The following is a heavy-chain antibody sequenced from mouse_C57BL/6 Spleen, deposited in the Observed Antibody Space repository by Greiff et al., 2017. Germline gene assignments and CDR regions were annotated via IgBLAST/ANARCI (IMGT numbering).Heavy chain of an antibody. CDR3: ASRYYEYGDWYFDV. CDR1: GFTFTDYY. CDR2: IRNKANGYTT. J-gene: IGHJ1*03. V-gene: IGHV7-3*01. D-gene: IGHD2-4*01. Sequence: EVQGVESGGGLVQPGGSLSLSCAASGFTFTDYYMSWVRQPPGKALEWLGFIRNKANGYTTEYSASVKGRFTISRDNSQSILYLQMNALRAEDSATYYCASRYYEYGDWYFDVWGTATTVTVSS.